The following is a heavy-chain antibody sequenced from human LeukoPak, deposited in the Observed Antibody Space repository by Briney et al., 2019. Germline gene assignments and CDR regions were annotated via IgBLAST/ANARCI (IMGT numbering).Heavy chain of an antibody. J-gene: IGHJ4*02. CDR3: ARDGYCSGGSCYQAGFDY. CDR1: GYTFTSYA. V-gene: IGHV7-4-1*02. D-gene: IGHD2-15*01. CDR2: INTNTGNP. Sequence: GGSLRLSCAASGYTFTSYAMNWVRQAPGQGLEWMGWINTNTGNPTYAQGFTGRFVFSLDTSVSTAYLQISSLKAEDTAVYYCARDGYCSGGSCYQAGFDYWGQGTLVTVSS.